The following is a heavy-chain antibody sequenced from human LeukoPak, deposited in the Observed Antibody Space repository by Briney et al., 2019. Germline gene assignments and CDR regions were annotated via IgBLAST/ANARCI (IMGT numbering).Heavy chain of an antibody. Sequence: SEILSLTCAVYGGSFSGHYWTWIRQPPGKGLEWIGYIYYSGSTNYNPSLKSRVTISVDTSKNQFSLKLSSVTAADTAVYYCARYSSSWYYYYYMDVWGKGTTVTISS. CDR1: GGSFSGHY. V-gene: IGHV4-59*11. CDR3: ARYSSSWYYYYYMDV. CDR2: IYYSGST. D-gene: IGHD6-13*01. J-gene: IGHJ6*03.